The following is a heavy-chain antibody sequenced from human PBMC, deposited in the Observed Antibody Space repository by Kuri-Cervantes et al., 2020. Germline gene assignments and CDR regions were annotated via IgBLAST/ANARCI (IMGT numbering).Heavy chain of an antibody. J-gene: IGHJ4*02. D-gene: IGHD3-10*01. Sequence: SQTLSLTCAVYGGSFSGYYWSWIRQPPGKGLEWIGEINHSGSTNYNPSLKSRVTIPVDTSKNQFSLKLTSVTAADTAVYYCATMYGSGRVDDYWGQGTLVTVSS. CDR3: ATMYGSGRVDDY. CDR1: GGSFSGYY. V-gene: IGHV4-34*01. CDR2: INHSGST.